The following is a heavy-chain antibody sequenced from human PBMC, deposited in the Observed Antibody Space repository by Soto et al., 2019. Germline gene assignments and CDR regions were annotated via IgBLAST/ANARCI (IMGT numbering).Heavy chain of an antibody. D-gene: IGHD1-20*01. CDR1: GFNVGAFA. CDR3: TRETVAGITGLDY. V-gene: IGHV3-23*01. Sequence: EVQLLKSGGDLVQPGGSLRLSCAASGFNVGAFAVNWVRQAPGKGLEWVSGISVSDAFIYYADSVRGRFSISRDASENILYLQMNSLRVDDTALYYCTRETVAGITGLDYWGPGTLLTVSS. CDR2: ISVSDAFI. J-gene: IGHJ4*02.